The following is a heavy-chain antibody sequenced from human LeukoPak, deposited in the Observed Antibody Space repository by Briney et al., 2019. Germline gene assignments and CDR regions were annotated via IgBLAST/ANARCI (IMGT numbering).Heavy chain of an antibody. J-gene: IGHJ4*02. D-gene: IGHD2-15*01. V-gene: IGHV1-18*01. CDR1: GYTFTNFG. Sequence: ASVKVSCKASGYTFTNFGITWVRQAPGQGPEWMGWISAYSGHTNYAQKLQGRVTMTTDTSTSTAYMELRSLRSDDTAVYYCARDRAGGSCQEWGQGTLVTVSS. CDR2: ISAYSGHT. CDR3: ARDRAGGSCQE.